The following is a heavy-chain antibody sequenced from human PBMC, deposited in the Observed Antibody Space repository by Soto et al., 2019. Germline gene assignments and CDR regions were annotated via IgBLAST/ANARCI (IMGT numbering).Heavy chain of an antibody. D-gene: IGHD2-21*01. J-gene: IGHJ4*02. Sequence: QVHLVQSGAEVKKPGSSVKVSCKASGGNFFTYAIIWVRQAPGQGLEWVGGIIPLFGSPQYAQEFQDRVTITADEPTSTVYMELTSLRSDDTAVFYCAAVPEYQLLYFDTWGQGTLVTVSS. CDR3: AAVPEYQLLYFDT. CDR2: IIPLFGSP. V-gene: IGHV1-69*01. CDR1: GGNFFTYA.